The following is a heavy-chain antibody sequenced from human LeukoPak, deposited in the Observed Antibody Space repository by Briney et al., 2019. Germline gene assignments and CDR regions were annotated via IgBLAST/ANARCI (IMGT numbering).Heavy chain of an antibody. CDR2: ISYDGSKE. CDR3: ARDLYGTVAGTSYFQH. V-gene: IGHV3-30*01. CDR1: GFTFSSYA. D-gene: IGHD6-19*01. J-gene: IGHJ1*01. Sequence: GGSLRLSCAASGFTFSSYAMHWVRQAPGKGIEWVALISYDGSKEYYVDSVKGRFTISRDNSKNTLYLQMNSLRAEDTAVYYCARDLYGTVAGTSYFQHWGQGTLVTVSS.